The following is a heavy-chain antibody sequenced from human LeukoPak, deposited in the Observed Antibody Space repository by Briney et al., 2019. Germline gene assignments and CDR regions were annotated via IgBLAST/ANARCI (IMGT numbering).Heavy chain of an antibody. J-gene: IGHJ5*02. CDR3: AKDLGDIVVVVAANDWFDP. CDR1: GFTFSSYG. D-gene: IGHD2-15*01. V-gene: IGHV3-30*02. Sequence: GALRLSCAASGFTFSSYGMHWVRQAPGKGLEWVAFIRYDGSNKYYADSVKGRFTISRDNSKNTLYLQMNSLRAEDTAVYYCAKDLGDIVVVVAANDWFDPWGQGTLVTVSS. CDR2: IRYDGSNK.